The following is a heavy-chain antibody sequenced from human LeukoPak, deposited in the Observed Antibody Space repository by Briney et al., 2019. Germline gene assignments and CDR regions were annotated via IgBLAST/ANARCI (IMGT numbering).Heavy chain of an antibody. D-gene: IGHD5-18*01. Sequence: SGGSLRLSCAASGFSFSSYSMSWVRQAPGKGLEWVSVIYSGGSTYYADSVKGRFTISRDNSKNTLYLQMNSLKAEDTAMYYCARDPDGYRQGHHFDYWGQGTLVTVSS. CDR2: IYSGGST. CDR3: ARDPDGYRQGHHFDY. V-gene: IGHV3-66*01. J-gene: IGHJ4*02. CDR1: GFSFSSYS.